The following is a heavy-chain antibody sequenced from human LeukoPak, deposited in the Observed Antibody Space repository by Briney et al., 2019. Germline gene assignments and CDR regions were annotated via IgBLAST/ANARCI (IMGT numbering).Heavy chain of an antibody. Sequence: GGSLRLSCAASGFTFSSYEMNWVRQAPGKGLEWVSGISWNSGSIGYADSVKGRFTISRDNAKNSLYLQMNSLRAEDMALYYCAKGGGGGLDYWGQGTLVTVSS. V-gene: IGHV3-9*03. D-gene: IGHD3-16*01. J-gene: IGHJ4*02. CDR1: GFTFSSYE. CDR3: AKGGGGGLDY. CDR2: ISWNSGSI.